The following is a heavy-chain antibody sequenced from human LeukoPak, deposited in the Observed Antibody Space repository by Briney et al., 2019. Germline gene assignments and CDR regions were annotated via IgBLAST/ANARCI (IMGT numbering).Heavy chain of an antibody. CDR1: GFTLSSYW. V-gene: IGHV3-7*04. CDR3: AREGYSYGSAFDI. D-gene: IGHD5-18*01. CDR2: IKQDGSEK. Sequence: GGSLRLSCAASGFTLSSYWMSWVRQAPGKGLEWVANIKQDGSEKYYVDSVKGRFTISRDNAKNSLYLQMNSLRAEDTAVYYCAREGYSYGSAFDIWGQGTMVTVSS. J-gene: IGHJ3*02.